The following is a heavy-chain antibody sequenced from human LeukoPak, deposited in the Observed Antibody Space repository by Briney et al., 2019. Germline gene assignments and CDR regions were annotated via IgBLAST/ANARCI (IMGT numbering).Heavy chain of an antibody. V-gene: IGHV1-69*13. Sequence: SVKVSCKASGGTFSSYAISWVRQAPGQGLEWMGGIIPIFGTANYAQRFQGRVTITADESTSTAYMELSSLRSEDTAVYYCARSDGSGSYYNEYYFDYWGQGTLVTVSS. CDR3: ARSDGSGSYYNEYYFDY. D-gene: IGHD3-10*01. CDR2: IIPIFGTA. J-gene: IGHJ4*02. CDR1: GGTFSSYA.